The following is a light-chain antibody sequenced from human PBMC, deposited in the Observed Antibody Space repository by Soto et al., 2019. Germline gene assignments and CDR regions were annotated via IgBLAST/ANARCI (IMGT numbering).Light chain of an antibody. CDR3: QPYYSTQLT. CDR2: GAS. J-gene: IGKJ4*01. CDR1: QSVSSSY. Sequence: EIVLTQSPATLSLSPGERATLSCRASQSVSSSYLAWYQQKPGQAPRLLIYGASSRATGIPDRFSGSGSGTDFTLTISSLKAEDVAVYYCQPYYSTQLTFGGGTKGDIK. V-gene: IGKV3-20*01.